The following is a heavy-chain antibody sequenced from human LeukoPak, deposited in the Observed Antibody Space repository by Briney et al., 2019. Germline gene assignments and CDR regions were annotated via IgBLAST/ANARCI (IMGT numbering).Heavy chain of an antibody. Sequence: GGSLRLSCTASGFTFSSYAMYWVRQAPGKGLEWVSAISGSGGSTYYADSVKGRFTISRDNSKNTLYLQMNSLRAEDTAVYYCAKDTKPGIAVAGTGYWGQGTLVTVSS. CDR3: AKDTKPGIAVAGTGY. CDR1: GFTFSSYA. J-gene: IGHJ4*02. V-gene: IGHV3-23*01. D-gene: IGHD6-19*01. CDR2: ISGSGGST.